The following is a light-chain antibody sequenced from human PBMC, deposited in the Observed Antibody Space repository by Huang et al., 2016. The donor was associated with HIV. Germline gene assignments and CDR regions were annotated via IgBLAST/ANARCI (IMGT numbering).Light chain of an antibody. V-gene: IGKV1-27*01. CDR1: NDISTF. CDR2: GAS. J-gene: IGKJ1*01. CDR3: QKYDSAPRT. Sequence: DIEMTQSLPSLSASIGDRVTLTCRASNDISTFLAWYQQKPGSTPKLLIYGASIVQSGVPSRFSGSGSGTDFTLTISSLQPEDVANYYCQKYDSAPRTFGQGTKVEVK.